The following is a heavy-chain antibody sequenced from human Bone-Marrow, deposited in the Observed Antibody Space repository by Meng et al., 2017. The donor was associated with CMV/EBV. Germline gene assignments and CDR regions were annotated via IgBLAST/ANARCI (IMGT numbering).Heavy chain of an antibody. J-gene: IGHJ5*02. CDR3: ASTLGYYDYVWGSYWSS. D-gene: IGHD3-16*01. Sequence: ASVKVSCKASGYTFTSYGISWVRQAPGQGLEWMGWISPYNGNTNYAQKVQGRVTMTTDTSTRTAYMELRSLRSDDTAVYFCASTLGYYDYVWGSYWSSWGQGTLVTVSS. CDR1: GYTFTSYG. V-gene: IGHV1-18*01. CDR2: ISPYNGNT.